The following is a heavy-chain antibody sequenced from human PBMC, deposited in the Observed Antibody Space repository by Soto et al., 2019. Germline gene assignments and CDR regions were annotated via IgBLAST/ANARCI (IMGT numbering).Heavy chain of an antibody. CDR2: IYYNGST. V-gene: IGHV4-39*07. CDR1: GGSISSSSYY. Sequence: SETLSLTCTVSGGSISSSSYYWGWIRQPPGKGLEWIGSIYYNGSTYYNPSLKSRVTISVDTSKNQFSLKLSSVTAADTAVYYCARVKSSGWSDAYLDYWGQGTLVTVSS. D-gene: IGHD6-19*01. CDR3: ARVKSSGWSDAYLDY. J-gene: IGHJ4*02.